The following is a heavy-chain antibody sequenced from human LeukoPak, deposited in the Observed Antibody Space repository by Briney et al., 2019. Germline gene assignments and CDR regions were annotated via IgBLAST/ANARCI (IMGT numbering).Heavy chain of an antibody. CDR1: GFTFSSYW. Sequence: GGSLRLSCAASGFTFSSYWMHWVRQAPGKGLVWVSRINSDGSSTSYADSVKGRFTISRDNAKNTLYLQMNSLRAEDTAVYYRARAESYGSGSYRGMDVWGKGTTVTVSS. CDR3: ARAESYGSGSYRGMDV. CDR2: INSDGSST. D-gene: IGHD3-10*01. V-gene: IGHV3-74*01. J-gene: IGHJ6*04.